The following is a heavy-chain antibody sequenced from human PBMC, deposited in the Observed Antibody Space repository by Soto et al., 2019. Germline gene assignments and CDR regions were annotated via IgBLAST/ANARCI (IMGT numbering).Heavy chain of an antibody. CDR2: IYYSGST. Sequence: PSETLSLTCTVSGGSISSSSYYWGWIRHPPGKGLEWIGSIYYSGSTYYNPSLKSRVIISLDTSKNQFSLKLSSVTAADTALYYCARPEGGYGSGYSWFDPWGQGTRVTDSS. V-gene: IGHV4-39*01. J-gene: IGHJ5*02. CDR3: ARPEGGYGSGYSWFDP. CDR1: GGSISSSSYY. D-gene: IGHD5-12*01.